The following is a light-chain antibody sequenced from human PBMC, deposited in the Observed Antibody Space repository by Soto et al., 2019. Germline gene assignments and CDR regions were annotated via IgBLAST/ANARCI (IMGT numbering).Light chain of an antibody. CDR2: DVT. J-gene: IGLJ1*01. Sequence: QSVLTQPASVSGYPGQSITISCTGTSSDVGGYNYVSWYQQHPGKAPRFVIYDVTNRPSGVSNRFSGSKSGNTASLTISGLQAEDEADYYCSSYTSSTTLVFGTGTKLTVL. CDR1: SSDVGGYNY. CDR3: SSYTSSTTLV. V-gene: IGLV2-14*01.